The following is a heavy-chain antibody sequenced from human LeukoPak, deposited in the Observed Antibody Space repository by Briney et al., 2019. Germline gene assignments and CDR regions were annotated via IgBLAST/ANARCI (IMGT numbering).Heavy chain of an antibody. CDR3: ARDSGTTGEVKFDP. D-gene: IGHD3-10*01. Sequence: PSETLSLTCTVSGGSISRSYLSWMRQPAGKGPEWIGRIYGSGTITYNPSLESRVTMSVDTSKNQFSLKLRSVTAADTAVYYCARDSGTTGEVKFDPWGQGILVTVSS. V-gene: IGHV4-4*07. CDR1: GGSISRSY. CDR2: IYGSGTI. J-gene: IGHJ5*02.